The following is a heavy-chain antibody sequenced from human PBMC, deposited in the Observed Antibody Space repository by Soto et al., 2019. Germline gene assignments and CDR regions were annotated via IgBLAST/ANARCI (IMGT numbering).Heavy chain of an antibody. CDR2: IGHSGSA. D-gene: IGHD2-15*01. Sequence: QVQLQQWGAGLLKPSETLSLTCAVYGGSFSGYYWTWIRQPPGKGLEWVGEIGHSGSATYSPSLKRQVTISVDTSNNQFSLRLSSVTAADTAVYYCARGGNCIVSSCPLGSHYGMDVWGQGTTVTVSS. CDR3: ARGGNCIVSSCPLGSHYGMDV. J-gene: IGHJ6*02. CDR1: GGSFSGYY. V-gene: IGHV4-34*01.